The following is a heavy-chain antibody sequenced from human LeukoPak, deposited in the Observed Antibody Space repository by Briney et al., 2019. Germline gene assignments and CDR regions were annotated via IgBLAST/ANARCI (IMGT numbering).Heavy chain of an antibody. D-gene: IGHD3-10*01. V-gene: IGHV4-59*08. Sequence: PSETLSLTCTVSGGSISSYYWSWIRQPPGKGLEWLGYIYYSGSTNYDPSLKSRVTISVDTSKNQFSLKLSSVTAADTAVYYCARVINYYGSGSYYNDDNNWFDPWGQGTLVTVSS. CDR2: IYYSGST. J-gene: IGHJ5*02. CDR1: GGSISSYY. CDR3: ARVINYYGSGSYYNDDNNWFDP.